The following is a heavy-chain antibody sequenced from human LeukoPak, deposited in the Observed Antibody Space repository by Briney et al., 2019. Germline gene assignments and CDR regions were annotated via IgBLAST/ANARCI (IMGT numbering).Heavy chain of an antibody. D-gene: IGHD3-22*01. Sequence: GASVKVSCKASGYTFTSYYMHWVRQAPGQGLEWMGIINPSGGSTSYAQKFQGRVTMTGDMSTSTAYMELSSLRSEDTAVYYCARDYYDSSGYYPEIHYYYYMDVWGKGTTVTVSS. V-gene: IGHV1-46*01. CDR1: GYTFTSYY. CDR2: INPSGGST. J-gene: IGHJ6*03. CDR3: ARDYYDSSGYYPEIHYYYYMDV.